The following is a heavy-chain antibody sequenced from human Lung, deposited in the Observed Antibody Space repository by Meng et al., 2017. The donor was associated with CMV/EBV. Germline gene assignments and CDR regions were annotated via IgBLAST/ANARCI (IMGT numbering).Heavy chain of an antibody. V-gene: IGHV3-7*04. CDR2: TNEDGSKK. J-gene: IGHJ4*02. Sequence: EVQLVESGGDLVQPGESLRLSCAASGFSPSRYWMNWYRQAPGKGLEWVANTNEDGSKKYYVDSVKGRFTISRDNAKNSLYLQMNSLRVEDTAIYYCGGVGIGYWGQGTLVTVSS. CDR1: GFSPSRYW. D-gene: IGHD3-10*01. CDR3: GGVGIGY.